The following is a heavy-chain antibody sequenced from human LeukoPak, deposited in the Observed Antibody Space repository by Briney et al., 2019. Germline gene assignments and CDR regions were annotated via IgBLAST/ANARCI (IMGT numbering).Heavy chain of an antibody. CDR1: GFTFSSYA. Sequence: GGSLRLSCAASGFTFSSYAMHWVRQAPGKGLEYVSTISSNGDITYYANSVKGRFTISRDNAKNSLYLQMNSLRAEDTAVYYCARGRRYFDYWGQGTLVTVSS. CDR3: ARGRRYFDY. V-gene: IGHV3-64*01. CDR2: ISSNGDIT. J-gene: IGHJ4*02.